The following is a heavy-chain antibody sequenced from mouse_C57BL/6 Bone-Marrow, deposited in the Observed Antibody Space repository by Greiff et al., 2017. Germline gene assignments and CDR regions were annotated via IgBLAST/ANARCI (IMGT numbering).Heavy chain of an antibody. Sequence: DVQLVESGGGLVQPGGSLSLSCAASGFTFTDYYMSWVRQPPGKALEWLGFIRNKANGYTTEYSASVKGRFTISRDNSQSILYLQMNALRAEDSATYYCARGRRYDYGDVWGTGTTVTVSS. CDR3: ARGRRYDYGDV. D-gene: IGHD2-4*01. J-gene: IGHJ1*03. CDR1: GFTFTDYY. V-gene: IGHV7-3*01. CDR2: IRNKANGYTT.